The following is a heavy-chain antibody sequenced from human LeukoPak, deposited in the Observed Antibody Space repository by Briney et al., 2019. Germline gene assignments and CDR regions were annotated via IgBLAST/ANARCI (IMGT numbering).Heavy chain of an antibody. CDR2: INPNSGGT. V-gene: IGHV1-2*02. CDR3: ARVDPGGGWMYDY. J-gene: IGHJ4*02. D-gene: IGHD6-19*01. Sequence: GASVKVSCKASGYTFTGYYMHWVRQAPGQGLEWMGWINPNSGGTNYAQKFQGRVTMTRDTSISTAYMELSRLRSDDTAVYYCARVDPGGGWMYDYWGQGTLVTVSS. CDR1: GYTFTGYY.